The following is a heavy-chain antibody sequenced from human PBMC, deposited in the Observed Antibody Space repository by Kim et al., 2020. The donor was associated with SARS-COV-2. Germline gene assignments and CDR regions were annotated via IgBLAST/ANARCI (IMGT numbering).Heavy chain of an antibody. V-gene: IGHV3-30*18. CDR1: GFTFSSYG. CDR3: AKDAYERQWLDRKYFDY. CDR2: ISYDGSNK. Sequence: GGSLRLSCAASGFTFSSYGMHWVRQAPGKGLEWVAVISYDGSNKYYADSVKGRFTISRDNSKNTLYLQMNSLRAEDTAVYYCAKDAYERQWLDRKYFDYWGQGTLVTVSS. J-gene: IGHJ4*02. D-gene: IGHD6-19*01.